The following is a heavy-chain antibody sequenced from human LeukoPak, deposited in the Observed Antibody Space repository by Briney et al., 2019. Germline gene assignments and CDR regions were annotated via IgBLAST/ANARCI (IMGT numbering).Heavy chain of an antibody. CDR2: IYYSGST. D-gene: IGHD6-19*01. CDR3: ARGLAVAGLFLNNYYYYGMDV. J-gene: IGHJ6*02. V-gene: IGHV4-59*01. CDR1: GGSISSYY. Sequence: SETLSLTCTVSGGSISSYYWSWIRQPPGKGLEWIGYIYYSGSTNYNPSLKSRVTISVDTSKNQFSLKLSSVTAADTAVYYCARGLAVAGLFLNNYYYYGMDVWGQGTTVTVSS.